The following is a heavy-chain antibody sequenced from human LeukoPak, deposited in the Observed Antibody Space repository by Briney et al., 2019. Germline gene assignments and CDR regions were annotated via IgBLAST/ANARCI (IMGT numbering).Heavy chain of an antibody. CDR3: ARKYSSTWYDALDI. V-gene: IGHV6-1*01. Sequence: SQTLSLTCAISGDRVSSNSAAWNWIRQSPSRGLEWLGRTYYRSKWYNDYAASVKSRISINPDTSKNHFSLQLNSVTPEDTAVYYCARKYSSTWYDALDIWGQGTMVTVSS. D-gene: IGHD6-13*01. CDR1: GDRVSSNSAA. CDR2: TYYRSKWYN. J-gene: IGHJ3*02.